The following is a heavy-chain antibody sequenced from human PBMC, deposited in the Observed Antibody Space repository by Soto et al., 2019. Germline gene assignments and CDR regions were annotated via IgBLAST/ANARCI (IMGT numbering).Heavy chain of an antibody. V-gene: IGHV3-23*01. D-gene: IGHD2-15*01. CDR2: ISASGVSI. Sequence: DVQLLESGGGLGQPGGSLRLSCAASGFTSINFVMSWVRQAPGKGFEWVSGISASGVSIYYAESVKARFTISRDNSKNTLYLQLDNLSAEDTAVYYCANDGEETPTLGGQGTLVTV. CDR1: GFTSINFV. J-gene: IGHJ4*02. CDR3: ANDGEETPTL.